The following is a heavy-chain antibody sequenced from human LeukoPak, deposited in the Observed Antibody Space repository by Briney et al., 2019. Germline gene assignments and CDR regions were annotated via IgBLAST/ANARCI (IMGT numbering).Heavy chain of an antibody. V-gene: IGHV1-69*05. CDR1: GGTFSSYA. D-gene: IGHD3-3*01. J-gene: IGHJ5*02. CDR3: ARDQITIFGVVIQNWFDP. CDR2: IIPIFGTA. Sequence: SVKVSCKASGGTFSSYAISWVRQAPGQGLEWMGGIIPIFGTANYAQKFQGRVTITTDESTSTAYMELSSLRSEDTAVYYCARDQITIFGVVIQNWFDPWGQGTLVTVSS.